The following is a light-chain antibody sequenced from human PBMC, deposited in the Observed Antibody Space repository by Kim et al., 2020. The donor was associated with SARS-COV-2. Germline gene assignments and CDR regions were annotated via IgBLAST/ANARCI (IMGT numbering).Light chain of an antibody. CDR2: DVS. J-gene: IGLJ3*02. CDR1: SSDVGGYNY. CDR3: SSYTSSSTWV. Sequence: GQSFTISCTGTSSDVGGYNYVSWYQQHPGKAPKLMIYDVSERPSGVSDRFSGSKSGNTASLTISGLQAEDEADYYCSSYTSSSTWVFGGGTKLTVL. V-gene: IGLV2-14*04.